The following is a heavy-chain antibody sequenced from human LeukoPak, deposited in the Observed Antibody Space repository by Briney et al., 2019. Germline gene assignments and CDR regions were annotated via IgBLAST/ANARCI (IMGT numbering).Heavy chain of an antibody. V-gene: IGHV4-34*01. CDR2: INHSGST. Sequence: SETLSLTCAVYGGSFSGYYWSWIRQPPGKGLEWIGEINHSGSTNYNPSLKSRVTISVDTSKNQFSLKLSSVTAADTAVYYCAREAYSSSSVLNWGQGTLVTVSS. CDR3: AREAYSSSSVLN. CDR1: GGSFSGYY. D-gene: IGHD6-6*01. J-gene: IGHJ4*02.